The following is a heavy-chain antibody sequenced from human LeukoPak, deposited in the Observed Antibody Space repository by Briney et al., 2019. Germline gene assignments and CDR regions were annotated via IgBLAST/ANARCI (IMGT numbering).Heavy chain of an antibody. CDR2: ISSSGSTM. J-gene: IGHJ4*02. Sequence: PGGSLRLSCAASGFTFSDYYMSWIRQAPGKGLEWVSYISSSGSTMYYADSVKGRFTISRDNAKNSLYLQMNSLRAEDTAVYHCARTLIVGATPHFDYWGQGTLVTVSS. V-gene: IGHV3-11*01. D-gene: IGHD1-26*01. CDR1: GFTFSDYY. CDR3: ARTLIVGATPHFDY.